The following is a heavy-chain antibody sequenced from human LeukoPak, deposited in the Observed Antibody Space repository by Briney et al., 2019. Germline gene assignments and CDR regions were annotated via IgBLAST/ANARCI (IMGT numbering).Heavy chain of an antibody. CDR3: ARRLREFAFDI. J-gene: IGHJ3*02. CDR1: GGSISSGGYS. V-gene: IGHV4-30-2*01. CDR2: IYHSGST. Sequence: SETLSLTCAVSGGSISSGGYSWSWIRQPPGKGLEWIGYIYHSGSTSYNPSLKSRVTISVDRSKNQFSLKLSSATAADTAVYYCARRLREFAFDIWGQGTMVTVSS. D-gene: IGHD4-17*01.